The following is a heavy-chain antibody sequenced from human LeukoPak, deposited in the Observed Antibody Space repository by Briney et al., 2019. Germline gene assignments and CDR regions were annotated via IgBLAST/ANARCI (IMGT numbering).Heavy chain of an antibody. Sequence: PETLSLTCTVSSGSISDYYWNWMRQPPGKGLEWIGYIYYSGSTNYNPSLKSRVTISVDTSKNQFSLKLSSVTAADTAVYYCARAGDSSGYHDYWGQGTLVTVSS. V-gene: IGHV4-59*01. CDR3: ARAGDSSGYHDY. D-gene: IGHD3-22*01. CDR1: SGSISDYY. J-gene: IGHJ4*02. CDR2: IYYSGST.